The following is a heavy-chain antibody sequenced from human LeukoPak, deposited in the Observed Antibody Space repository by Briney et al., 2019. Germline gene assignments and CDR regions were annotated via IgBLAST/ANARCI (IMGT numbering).Heavy chain of an antibody. CDR1: GFTFDDYA. CDR2: ISWNSGSI. Sequence: GRSLRLSCAASGFTFDDYAMHWVRQAPGKGLEWVSGISWNSGSIGYADSVKGRFTISRDNAKNSLYLQMNSLRAEDTAVYYCANTYYDFWSGYYDAFDIWGQGTMVTVSS. D-gene: IGHD3-3*01. CDR3: ANTYYDFWSGYYDAFDI. J-gene: IGHJ3*02. V-gene: IGHV3-9*01.